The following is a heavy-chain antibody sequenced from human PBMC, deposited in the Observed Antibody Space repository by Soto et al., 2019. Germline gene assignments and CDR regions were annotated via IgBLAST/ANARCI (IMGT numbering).Heavy chain of an antibody. V-gene: IGHV3-30*18. CDR3: AKDSDGSSSWLRFFDY. J-gene: IGHJ4*02. Sequence: QVQLVESGGGVVQPGRSLRLSCAASGFTFSSYGMHWVRQAPGKGLEWVAVISYDGSNKYYADSVKGRFTISRYNSKNTLYLQMNSLRAEDTAVYYCAKDSDGSSSWLRFFDYWCQGTLVTVSS. CDR1: GFTFSSYG. CDR2: ISYDGSNK. D-gene: IGHD6-13*01.